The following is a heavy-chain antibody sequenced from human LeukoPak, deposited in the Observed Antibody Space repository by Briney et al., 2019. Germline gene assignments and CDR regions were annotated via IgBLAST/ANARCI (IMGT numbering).Heavy chain of an antibody. V-gene: IGHV3-33*08. J-gene: IGHJ4*02. D-gene: IGHD3-3*01. CDR2: IWYDGSNK. CDR1: GFAFRSYA. CDR3: AREYYDFWSGYSAPY. Sequence: GTSLRLSCAASGFAFRSYAMHWVRQAPGKGLEWVAVIWYDGSNKYYVDSVKGRFTISRDNSKNTLYLQMNSLRAEDTAVYYCAREYYDFWSGYSAPYWGQGTLVTVSS.